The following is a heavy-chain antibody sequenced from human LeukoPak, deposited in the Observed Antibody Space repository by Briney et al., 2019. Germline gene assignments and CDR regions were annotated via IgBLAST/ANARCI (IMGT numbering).Heavy chain of an antibody. CDR1: GFTFSSYS. CDR2: ISSNGDNT. V-gene: IGHV3-64*02. Sequence: GGSLRLSCAASGFTFSSYSMHWLRQAPGTGLAYVSAISSNGDNTYYAGSVKGRFTISRDNSKNTLYLQMGSLRVEDMGVYYCAREVDRVFDYWGQGNLVTVSS. D-gene: IGHD2-2*01. CDR3: AREVDRVFDY. J-gene: IGHJ4*02.